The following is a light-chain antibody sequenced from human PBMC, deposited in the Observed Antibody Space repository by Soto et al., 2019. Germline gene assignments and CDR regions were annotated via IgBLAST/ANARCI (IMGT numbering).Light chain of an antibody. Sequence: DIQLTQSPSTLSSSFGYIFTLACRASQSLNTRLAWYQQRPGKAPKLLIYDASTLESGVPSRFSGGGSGTEFTLTINNLQTDDLATYICQQYKSYSTFGRGTKVDIK. J-gene: IGKJ1*01. CDR2: DAS. V-gene: IGKV1-5*01. CDR3: QQYKSYST. CDR1: QSLNTR.